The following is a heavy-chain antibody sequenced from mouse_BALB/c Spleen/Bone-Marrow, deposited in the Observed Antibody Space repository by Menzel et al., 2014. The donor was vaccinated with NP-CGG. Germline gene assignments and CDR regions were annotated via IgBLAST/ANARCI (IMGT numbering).Heavy chain of an antibody. CDR1: GYTFTSYV. D-gene: IGHD1-1*01. CDR2: INPYNDGT. V-gene: IGHV1-14*01. Sequence: EVKLQESGPELVKPGASVKMSCKASGYTFTSYVMHWVKQKPGQGLEWIGYINPYNDGTKYNEKFKGKATLTSDKSSSTAYMKLSSLASEDSAVYYCARGGYYDYYAMDYWGQGTSVTVSS. J-gene: IGHJ4*01. CDR3: ARGGYYDYYAMDY.